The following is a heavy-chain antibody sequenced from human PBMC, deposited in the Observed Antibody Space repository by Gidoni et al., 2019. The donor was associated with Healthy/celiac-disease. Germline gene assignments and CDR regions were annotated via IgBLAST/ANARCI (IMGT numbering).Heavy chain of an antibody. CDR2: ISSSSSYL. V-gene: IGHV3-21*01. D-gene: IGHD6-6*01. J-gene: IGHJ4*02. CDR3: ARDSYSSSSFDY. Sequence: EVQLVESGGGRVKPGGSLRLSGAASGVTFSSYSMNWVRQAPGKGLEWVSSISSSSSYLYYAASVKGRFTISRDNAKNSLYLQMNSLRAEDTAVYYCARDSYSSSSFDYWGQGTLVTVSS. CDR1: GVTFSSYS.